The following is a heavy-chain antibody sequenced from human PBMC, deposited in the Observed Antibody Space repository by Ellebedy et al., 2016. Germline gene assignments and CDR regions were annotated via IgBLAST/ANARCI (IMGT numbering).Heavy chain of an antibody. Sequence: GESLKISXAASGFTFSSYSMNWVRQAPGKGLEWVSAISGSGGSTYYADSVKGRFTISRDNAKNSLYLQMNSLRAEDTAVYYCARDFYDFWSGYYGYYYYMDVWGKGTTVTVSS. D-gene: IGHD3-3*01. V-gene: IGHV3-21*01. CDR2: ISGSGGST. CDR1: GFTFSSYS. CDR3: ARDFYDFWSGYYGYYYYMDV. J-gene: IGHJ6*03.